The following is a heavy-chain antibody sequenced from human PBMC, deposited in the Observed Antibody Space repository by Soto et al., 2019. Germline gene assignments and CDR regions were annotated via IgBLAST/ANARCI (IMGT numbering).Heavy chain of an antibody. CDR1: GGSISSGGYY. Sequence: PSETLSLTCTVSGGSISSGGYYWSWIRQHPGKGLEWIGYIYYSGSTYYNPSLKSRVTISVDKSKNQFSLNLSSVTAADTAVYYCARDGPDGPFDYWGQGTLVTVSS. J-gene: IGHJ4*02. V-gene: IGHV4-31*03. CDR2: IYYSGST. CDR3: ARDGPDGPFDY.